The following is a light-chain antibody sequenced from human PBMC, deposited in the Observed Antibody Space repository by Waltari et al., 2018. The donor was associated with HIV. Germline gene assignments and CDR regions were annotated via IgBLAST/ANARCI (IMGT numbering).Light chain of an antibody. J-gene: IGLJ3*02. CDR3: QSVDSSHIWV. V-gene: IGLV3-25*03. Sequence: YELTQPPPASVSPGQAARLTCSGDALANQNASWFQHTPGQPPVLFIFKENERPSGIPARFSGSRSGTTVMLTISGVQAEDEADYYCQSVDSSHIWVFGGGTKLTVL. CDR2: KEN. CDR1: ALANQN.